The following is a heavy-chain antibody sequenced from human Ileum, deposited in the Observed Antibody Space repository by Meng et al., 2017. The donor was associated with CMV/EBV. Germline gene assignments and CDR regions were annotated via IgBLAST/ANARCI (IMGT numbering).Heavy chain of an antibody. Sequence: GGFLRLSCAASGFTFSSYGMHWVRQAPGKGLEWVAFIRYDGSNKYYADSVKGRFTISRDNSKNTLYLQMNSLRAEDTAVYYCAKDTGGSYYPSGAFDIWGQGTMVTVSS. V-gene: IGHV3-30*02. D-gene: IGHD1-26*01. CDR1: GFTFSSYG. CDR3: AKDTGGSYYPSGAFDI. CDR2: IRYDGSNK. J-gene: IGHJ3*02.